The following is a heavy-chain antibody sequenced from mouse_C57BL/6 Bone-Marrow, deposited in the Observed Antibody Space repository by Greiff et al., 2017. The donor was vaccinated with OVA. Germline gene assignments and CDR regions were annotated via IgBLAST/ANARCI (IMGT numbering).Heavy chain of an antibody. Sequence: EVQVVESGGDLVKPGGSLKLSCAASGFTFSSYGMSWVRQTPDKRLEWVATISSGGSYTYYPDSVKGRFTISRDNAKNTLYLQMSSLKSEDTAMYYCARHTWDGYWGQGTTRTVSS. D-gene: IGHD4-1*01. J-gene: IGHJ2*01. CDR2: ISSGGSYT. CDR1: GFTFSSYG. CDR3: ARHTWDGY. V-gene: IGHV5-6*01.